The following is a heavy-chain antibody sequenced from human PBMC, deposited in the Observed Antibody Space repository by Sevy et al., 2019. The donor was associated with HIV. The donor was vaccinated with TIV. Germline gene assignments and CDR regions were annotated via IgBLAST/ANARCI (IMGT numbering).Heavy chain of an antibody. Sequence: SETLSLTCTVSGGSISSSNYYWGWIRQPPGKGLEWIGSIYYSVSTYYSPSLKSRVTISVDTSKNQFSLKLSSVTAADTAVYYCARRFEGAGGYYGSSGYGTWFDPWGQGTLVTAPQ. CDR3: ARRFEGAGGYYGSSGYGTWFDP. J-gene: IGHJ5*02. V-gene: IGHV4-39*01. CDR1: GGSISSSNYY. CDR2: IYYSVST. D-gene: IGHD3-22*01.